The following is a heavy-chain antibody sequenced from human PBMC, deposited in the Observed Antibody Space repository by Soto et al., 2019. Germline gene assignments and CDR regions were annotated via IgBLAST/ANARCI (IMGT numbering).Heavy chain of an antibody. V-gene: IGHV2-26*04. CDR3: ASTYSTSWYWFDP. CDR2: IFSNDEK. J-gene: IGHJ5*02. Sequence: QVTVKESGPVLVKPTETLTLTCTVPGFSLSTGLGVSWIRQPPGKALEWLAHIFSNDEKSYSTSLKSRLTISKDTSKSQVVLTMTNMDPVDTATYYCASTYSTSWYWFDPWGQGTLVTVSS. D-gene: IGHD6-13*01. CDR1: GFSLSTGLG.